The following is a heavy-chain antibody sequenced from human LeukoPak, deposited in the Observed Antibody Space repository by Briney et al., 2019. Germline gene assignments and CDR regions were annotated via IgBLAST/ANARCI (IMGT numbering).Heavy chain of an antibody. J-gene: IGHJ3*02. Sequence: SETLSLTCAVSTDSFSSHYWTWIRQPPGKGLEWVGYISYIVTTNYNPSLKSRVTISIDPYKNQFSLKLSSVTAADTAVYYCARDLVTVTKGFDIWGQGTMVSVSS. CDR3: ARDLVTVTKGFDI. D-gene: IGHD4-17*01. CDR1: TDSFSSHY. CDR2: ISYIVTT. V-gene: IGHV4-59*11.